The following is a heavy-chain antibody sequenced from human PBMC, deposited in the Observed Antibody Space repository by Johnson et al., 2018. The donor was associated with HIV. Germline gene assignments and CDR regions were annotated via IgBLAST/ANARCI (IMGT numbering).Heavy chain of an antibody. CDR3: ARDRYYDRESTAFDI. CDR2: IRYDGSNK. J-gene: IGHJ3*02. V-gene: IGHV3-30*04. Sequence: QVQLVESGGGVVQPGRSMRLSCAASGLNFSDYSMHWVRQAPGKGLEWVAVIRYDGSNKYYADSVKGRFTISRDNYKHTLYLQMNSLRAEDTAVYYCARDRYYDRESTAFDIWGQGTMVTVSS. D-gene: IGHD3-22*01. CDR1: GLNFSDYS.